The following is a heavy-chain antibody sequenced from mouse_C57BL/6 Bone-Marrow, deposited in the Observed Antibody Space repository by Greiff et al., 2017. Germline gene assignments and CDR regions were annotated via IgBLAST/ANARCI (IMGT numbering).Heavy chain of an antibody. CDR1: GYSITSGYY. CDR3: ARVPIYYYGSSYAGYAMDY. CDR2: ISNDGSN. V-gene: IGHV3-6*01. D-gene: IGHD1-1*01. J-gene: IGHJ4*01. Sequence: EVKLMESGPGLVKPSQSLSLTCSVTGYSITSGYYWNWIRQFPGNKLEWKGYISNDGSNNYNPSLKNRISITRDTSKNQFFLKLNSVTTEDTATYYCARVPIYYYGSSYAGYAMDYWCQGTSVTVAS.